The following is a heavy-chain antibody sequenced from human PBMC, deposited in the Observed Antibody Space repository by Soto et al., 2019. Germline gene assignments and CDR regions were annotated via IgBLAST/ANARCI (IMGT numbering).Heavy chain of an antibody. CDR2: MNPNSGNT. Sequence: QVQLVQSGAEVKKPGASVKVSCKASGYTFTSYDINWVRQATGQGLEWMGWMNPNSGNTGYAQKFQGRVTMTRNTSISTAYMELSSLRSEDTAVYYCARGRLTFLLLFLEWLPESSYGMDVWGQGTTVTVSS. J-gene: IGHJ6*02. CDR3: ARGRLTFLLLFLEWLPESSYGMDV. D-gene: IGHD3-3*01. CDR1: GYTFTSYD. V-gene: IGHV1-8*01.